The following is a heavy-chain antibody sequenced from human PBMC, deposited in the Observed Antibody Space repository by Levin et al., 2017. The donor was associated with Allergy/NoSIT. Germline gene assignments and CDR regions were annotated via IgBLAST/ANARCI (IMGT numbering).Heavy chain of an antibody. V-gene: IGHV3-23*01. CDR3: AKDRGVMYGVSFNWFDP. D-gene: IGHD4-17*01. CDR2: ISGSGGST. Sequence: PGGSLRLSCAASGFTFSSYAMSWVRQAPGKGLEWVSAISGSGGSTYYADSVKGRFTISRDNSKNTLYLQMNSLRAEDTAVYYCAKDRGVMYGVSFNWFDPWGQGTLVTVSS. CDR1: GFTFSSYA. J-gene: IGHJ5*02.